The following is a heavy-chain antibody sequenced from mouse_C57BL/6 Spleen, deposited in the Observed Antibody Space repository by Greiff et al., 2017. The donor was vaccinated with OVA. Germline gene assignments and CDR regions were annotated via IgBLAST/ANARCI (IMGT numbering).Heavy chain of an antibody. CDR1: GYTFTGYW. CDR3: ARAEDIYYGSRGAMDY. Sequence: QVQLQQSGAELMKPGASVKLSCKATGYTFTGYWIEWVKQRPGHGLEWIGEILPGSGSTNYNEKFKGKATFTADTSSNTADMQISSLTTEDSAIYYCARAEDIYYGSRGAMDYWGQGTSVTVSS. J-gene: IGHJ4*01. D-gene: IGHD1-1*01. CDR2: ILPGSGST. V-gene: IGHV1-9*01.